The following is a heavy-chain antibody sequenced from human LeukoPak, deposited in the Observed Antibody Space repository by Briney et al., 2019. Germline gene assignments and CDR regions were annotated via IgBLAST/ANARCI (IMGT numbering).Heavy chain of an antibody. J-gene: IGHJ6*02. V-gene: IGHV3-23*01. CDR2: ISGSGGST. CDR1: GFTFSSYA. D-gene: IGHD6-13*01. Sequence: PGGSLRLSCAASGFTFSSYAMSWVRQAPGKGLGWVSAISGSGGSTSYAGSVKGRFTISRDNSNNTLYLQMNSLRAEDAAVYYCAKDHLDRAAAGHYYYYGMDVWGQGTTVTVSS. CDR3: AKDHLDRAAAGHYYYYGMDV.